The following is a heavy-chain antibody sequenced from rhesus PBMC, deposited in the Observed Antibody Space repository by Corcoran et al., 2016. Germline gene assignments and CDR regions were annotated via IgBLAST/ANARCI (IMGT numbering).Heavy chain of an antibody. J-gene: IGHJ5-2*02. CDR3: ARRRVAGTIFDSLDV. D-gene: IGHD1-1-1*01. Sequence: QVKLQQWGEGLVKPSETLSLTCAVYGGSISGYYYWSWIRQPAGKGLEWIGYINGKSAATNTNPSPKDRVPISKDTSKTQFSLKLSSVTAADTAVYYCARRRVAGTIFDSLDVWGRGVLVTVSS. V-gene: IGHV4-73*01. CDR2: INGKSAAT. CDR1: GGSISGYYY.